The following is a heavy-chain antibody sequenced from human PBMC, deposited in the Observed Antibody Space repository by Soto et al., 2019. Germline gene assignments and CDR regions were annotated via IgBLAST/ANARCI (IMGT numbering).Heavy chain of an antibody. CDR1: GYTFTSYG. J-gene: IGHJ4*02. D-gene: IGHD1-26*01. V-gene: IGHV1-18*01. CDR2: ISAYNGNT. Sequence: ALVKVSCKASGYTFTSYGISWVRQAPGQGLEWMGWISAYNGNTNYAQKLQGRVTMTTDTSTSTAYMELRSLRSDDTAVYYCARDRKGDRGSYFNYWGQGTLVTVSS. CDR3: ARDRKGDRGSYFNY.